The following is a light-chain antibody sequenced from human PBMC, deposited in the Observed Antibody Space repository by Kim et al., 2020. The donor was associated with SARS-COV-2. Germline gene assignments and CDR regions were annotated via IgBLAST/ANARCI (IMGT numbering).Light chain of an antibody. V-gene: IGKV3-20*01. CDR2: GAS. Sequence: EIVLTQSLGTLSLSPGERATLSCRASQSVSDNYLAWYQQKPGQAPRLLIFGASNRATGIPDRFSGSGSGTDFTLTISRLESEDFAVYYCQQYDTSPSCTFGQGTKLEI. CDR1: QSVSDNY. CDR3: QQYDTSPSCT. J-gene: IGKJ2*02.